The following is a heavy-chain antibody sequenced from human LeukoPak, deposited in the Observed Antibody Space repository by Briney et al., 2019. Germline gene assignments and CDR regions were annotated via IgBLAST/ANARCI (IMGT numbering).Heavy chain of an antibody. Sequence: GSLRLSCAASGFTFSSYGMHWVRQAPGKGLEWVAVISYDGSNKYYADSVKGRFTISRDNSKNTLYLQMNSLRAEDTAVYYCAREHYDFWSGYYGWFDPWGQGTLVTVSS. CDR3: AREHYDFWSGYYGWFDP. J-gene: IGHJ5*02. D-gene: IGHD3-3*01. CDR2: ISYDGSNK. CDR1: GFTFSSYG. V-gene: IGHV3-30*03.